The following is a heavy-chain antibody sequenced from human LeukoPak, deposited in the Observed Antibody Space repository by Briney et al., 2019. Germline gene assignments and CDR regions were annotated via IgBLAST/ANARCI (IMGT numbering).Heavy chain of an antibody. J-gene: IGHJ4*02. CDR3: AKSQDGGIAAAGSLY. Sequence: GGSLRLSCAASGFTFDDYAMHWVRQAPGKGLEWVSGISWNSGSIGYADSVKGRFTISRDNAKNSLYLQMNSLRAEDTALYYCAKSQDGGIAAAGSLYWGQGTLVTVSS. CDR1: GFTFDDYA. CDR2: ISWNSGSI. D-gene: IGHD6-13*01. V-gene: IGHV3-9*01.